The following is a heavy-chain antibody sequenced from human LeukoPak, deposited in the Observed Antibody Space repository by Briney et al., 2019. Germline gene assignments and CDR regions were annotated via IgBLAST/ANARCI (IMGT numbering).Heavy chain of an antibody. CDR3: ASSGSYRFDY. CDR1: GFTLSSYA. Sequence: GGSLRLSCAASGFTLSSYAMSWVRQAPGKGLEWVSAISGSGGSTYYADSVKGRFTISRDNAKNSLYLQMNSLRDEDTAVYYCASSGSYRFDYWGQGTLVTVSS. D-gene: IGHD1-26*01. J-gene: IGHJ4*02. V-gene: IGHV3-23*01. CDR2: ISGSGGST.